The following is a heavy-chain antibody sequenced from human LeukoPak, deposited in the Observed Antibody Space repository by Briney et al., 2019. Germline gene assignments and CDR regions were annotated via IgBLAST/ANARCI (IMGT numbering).Heavy chain of an antibody. CDR1: GFTFSSYS. CDR3: ARKTLVVGADNWFDP. CDR2: ISSRSSTI. Sequence: GGSLRLSCAASGFTFSSYSMNWVRQAPGKGLEWVSYISSRSSTIYYADSVKGRFTISRDNAEKSLYLQMNSLRAEDTAVYYCARKTLVVGADNWFDPWGQGTLVTVSS. V-gene: IGHV3-48*01. D-gene: IGHD1-26*01. J-gene: IGHJ5*02.